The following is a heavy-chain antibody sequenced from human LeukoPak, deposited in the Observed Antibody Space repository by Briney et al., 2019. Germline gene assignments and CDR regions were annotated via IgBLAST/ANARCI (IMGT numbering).Heavy chain of an antibody. CDR1: GFTFKYSN. CDR2: ILSTSNYV. V-gene: IGHV3-21*04. CDR3: ARVGTPMVTIVAPYYMDV. J-gene: IGHJ6*03. D-gene: IGHD5-18*01. Sequence: GGSLRLSCAASGFTFKYSNMNWVRQTPGKGLEWVASILSTSNYVYYADSVKGRFTISRDNAKNSLYLQMNSLRAEDTAVYYCARVGTPMVTIVAPYYMDVWGKGTTVTVSS.